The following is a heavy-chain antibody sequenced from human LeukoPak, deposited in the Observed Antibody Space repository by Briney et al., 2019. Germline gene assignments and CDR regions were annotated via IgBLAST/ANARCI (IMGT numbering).Heavy chain of an antibody. CDR1: GVIVRSNY. V-gene: IGHV3-66*01. D-gene: IGHD3-10*01. Sequence: GGSLRLSCVGSGVIVRSNYMTWVRQAPGKGLEWVSILYHGGSTYYADSVKGRFSISRDTSKNTLYLQMNSLRVEDTAVYYCATRRFGELTYWDQGTLVTVSS. CDR2: LYHGGST. J-gene: IGHJ4*02. CDR3: ATRRFGELTY.